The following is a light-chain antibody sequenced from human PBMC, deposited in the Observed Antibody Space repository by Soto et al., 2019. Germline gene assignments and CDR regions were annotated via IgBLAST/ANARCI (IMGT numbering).Light chain of an antibody. CDR1: QGVSSSY. Sequence: EIGLTQSPGTLSLSPGERATLSCRASQGVSSSYLAWYQQKPGQAPRLLIYGASSRATGIPDRFSGSGSGTDFTLTINSLHPEEFATYYCQQSYSTPIPFGQGTRLEIK. V-gene: IGKV3-20*01. J-gene: IGKJ5*01. CDR3: QQSYSTPIP. CDR2: GAS.